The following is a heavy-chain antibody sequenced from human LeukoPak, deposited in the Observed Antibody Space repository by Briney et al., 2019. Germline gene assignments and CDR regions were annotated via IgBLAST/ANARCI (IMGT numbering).Heavy chain of an antibody. V-gene: IGHV3-74*01. J-gene: IGHJ4*02. CDR2: INSDGSST. D-gene: IGHD5-18*01. CDR3: ARGGGYSYGLFDY. Sequence: GGSLRLSCAASGFTFSSYWMHWVRQAPGKGLVWVSRINSDGSSTSYADSVKGRFTISSDTAKNTVYLQMNSLRAEDTAVYYCARGGGYSYGLFDYWGQGALVTVSS. CDR1: GFTFSSYW.